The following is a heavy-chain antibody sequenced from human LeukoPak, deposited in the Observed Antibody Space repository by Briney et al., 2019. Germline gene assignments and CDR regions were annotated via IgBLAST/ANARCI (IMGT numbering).Heavy chain of an antibody. V-gene: IGHV3-21*01. CDR1: GFTFSSYS. D-gene: IGHD2-2*01. Sequence: GGSLRLSCAASGFTFSSYSMNWVRQAPGKGLEWVSSISSSSSYIYYADSVKGRFTISRDNAKNSLYLQMNSLRAEDTAVYYCARDGGLGYCSSTSCRRTFDYWGQGTLVTVSS. CDR2: ISSSSSYI. CDR3: ARDGGLGYCSSTSCRRTFDY. J-gene: IGHJ4*02.